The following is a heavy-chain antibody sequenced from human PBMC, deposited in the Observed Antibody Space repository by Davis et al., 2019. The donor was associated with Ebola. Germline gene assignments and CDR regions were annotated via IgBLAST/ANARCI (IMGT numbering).Heavy chain of an antibody. Sequence: AASVNVSCKASGYTFTSYYMHWVRQAPGQGLEWMGIINPSGGSTSYAQKFQGRVTMTRDTSTSTVYMELSSLRSEDTAVYYCARGARASRQQGWFDPWGQGTLVTVSS. V-gene: IGHV1-46*01. CDR2: INPSGGST. D-gene: IGHD6-13*01. J-gene: IGHJ5*02. CDR1: GYTFTSYY. CDR3: ARGARASRQQGWFDP.